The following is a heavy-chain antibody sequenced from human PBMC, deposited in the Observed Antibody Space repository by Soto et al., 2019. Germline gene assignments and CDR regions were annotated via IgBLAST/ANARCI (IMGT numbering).Heavy chain of an antibody. V-gene: IGHV1-18*04. J-gene: IGHJ4*02. Sequence: ASVKVSCKASGYTFTSYGISWVRQAPGQGLEWMGWISAYNGNTNYAQKLQGRVTMTTDTSTSTAHMELRSLRSDDTAVYYCARDPQWFGELSQKYYFDYWGQGTLVTVSS. CDR2: ISAYNGNT. CDR1: GYTFTSYG. CDR3: ARDPQWFGELSQKYYFDY. D-gene: IGHD3-10*01.